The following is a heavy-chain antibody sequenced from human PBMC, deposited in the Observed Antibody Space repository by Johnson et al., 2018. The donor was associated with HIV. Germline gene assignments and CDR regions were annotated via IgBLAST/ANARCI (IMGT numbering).Heavy chain of an antibody. CDR3: ARGFHRGGAFDI. D-gene: IGHD1-14*01. Sequence: VQLVESGGGVVRPGGSLRLSCAASGFTFDDYAMHWVRQAPGKGLEWVSGISWNSGSIGYADSVKGRFTISRDNAKNSLYLQMNSLRAEDTAFYYCARGFHRGGAFDIWGQGTMVTVSS. J-gene: IGHJ3*02. CDR1: GFTFDDYA. V-gene: IGHV3-9*01. CDR2: ISWNSGSI.